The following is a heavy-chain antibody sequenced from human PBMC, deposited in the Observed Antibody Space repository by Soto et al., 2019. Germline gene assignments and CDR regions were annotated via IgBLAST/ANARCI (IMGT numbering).Heavy chain of an antibody. Sequence: QVLLQESGPGLVKPSETLSLTCTVSGGAISASSYYWGWIRQPPGKGLEWIGSMDYSGSTYYNPSLKSRVTISVDKSKNKFTLKRSSLTAEDTALYYCTRRQWLRSFDCWGQGTLVTVSS. D-gene: IGHD5-12*01. V-gene: IGHV4-39*01. CDR1: GGAISASSYY. CDR2: MDYSGST. J-gene: IGHJ4*02. CDR3: TRRQWLRSFDC.